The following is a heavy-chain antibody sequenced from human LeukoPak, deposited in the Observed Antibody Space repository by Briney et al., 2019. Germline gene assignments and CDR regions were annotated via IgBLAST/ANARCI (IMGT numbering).Heavy chain of an antibody. J-gene: IGHJ5*02. Sequence: SETLSLTCTVSGGSISSGDFYWSWIRQPPGKGLEWIGYISYSGSTYYNPSLKSRLTMLVDTSKNQFSLKLSSVTAADTAVYYCARGYHPRRYCSSTSCYYGYDSSGYYYGWFDPWGQGTLVTVSS. V-gene: IGHV4-30-4*01. CDR1: GGSISSGDFY. D-gene: IGHD2-2*01. CDR3: ARGYHPRRYCSSTSCYYGYDSSGYYYGWFDP. CDR2: ISYSGST.